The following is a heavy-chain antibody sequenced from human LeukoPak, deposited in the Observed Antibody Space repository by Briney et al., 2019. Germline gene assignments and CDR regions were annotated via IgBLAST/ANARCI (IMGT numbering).Heavy chain of an antibody. J-gene: IGHJ6*03. CDR2: VNPNRGGT. D-gene: IGHD6-19*01. V-gene: IGHV1-2*02. Sequence: GASVRVSCKTSGYTFTDYYMHWVRQAPGQGLEWMGWVNPNRGGTNYAQKFPGRVTMTSNTSITTAYMDLSRLRSDDTAVYYCARVGGRRSGWALDNSHYYMDVWGRGNTGTVSS. CDR1: GYTFTDYY. CDR3: ARVGGRRSGWALDNSHYYMDV.